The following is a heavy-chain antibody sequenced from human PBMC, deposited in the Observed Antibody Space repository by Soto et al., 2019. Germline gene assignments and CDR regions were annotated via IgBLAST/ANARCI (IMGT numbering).Heavy chain of an antibody. CDR3: ARGQGSGWYRWFDP. J-gene: IGHJ5*02. CDR2: INHSGST. V-gene: IGHV4-34*01. D-gene: IGHD6-19*01. Sequence: SETLSLTCAVYGGSFSGYYWSWIRPPPGKGLEWIGEINHSGSTNYNPSLKSRVTISVDTSKNQFSLKLSSVTAADTAVYYCARGQGSGWYRWFDPWGQGTLVTVSS. CDR1: GGSFSGYY.